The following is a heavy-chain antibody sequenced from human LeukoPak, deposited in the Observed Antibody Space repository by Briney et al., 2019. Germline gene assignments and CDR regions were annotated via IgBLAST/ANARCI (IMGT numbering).Heavy chain of an antibody. D-gene: IGHD4-17*01. J-gene: IGHJ4*02. CDR3: ARERAHMTTVTRLDY. CDR1: GFTFSTFA. Sequence: GSLRLSCAASGFTFSTFAMIWIRQPPGKGLEWIGEINHSGSTNYNPSLKSRVTISVDTSKNQFSLKLSSVTAADTAVYYCARERAHMTTVTRLDYWGQGTLVTVSS. CDR2: INHSGST. V-gene: IGHV4-34*01.